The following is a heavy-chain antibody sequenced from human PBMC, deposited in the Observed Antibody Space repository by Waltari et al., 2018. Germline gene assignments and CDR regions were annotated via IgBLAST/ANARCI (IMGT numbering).Heavy chain of an antibody. CDR2: INPKFGYT. Sequence: QVQLVQSGAEVKKPGASVKVSCKASGFTFTDYYLHWVRQAPGQGLEWMGMINPKFGYTNYAQKFEDRLTVTRDTSTNTVYMDLTSLRSEDTAVYYCAKAAGTRTGVFENWGQGTLVTVSS. J-gene: IGHJ4*02. D-gene: IGHD6-13*01. CDR3: AKAAGTRTGVFEN. V-gene: IGHV1-46*01. CDR1: GFTFTDYY.